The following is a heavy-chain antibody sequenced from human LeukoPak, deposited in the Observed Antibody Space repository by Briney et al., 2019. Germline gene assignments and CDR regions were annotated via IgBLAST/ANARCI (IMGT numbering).Heavy chain of an antibody. V-gene: IGHV4-59*12. CDR3: AREDPLVAARGLGY. CDR1: GGSISSYY. D-gene: IGHD2-15*01. CDR2: IYYSGST. J-gene: IGHJ4*02. Sequence: PSETLSLTCTVSGGSISSYYWSWIRQPPGKGLEWIGYIYYSGSTNYNTTLKSRLTMSVDTSKNQFSLRLSSVTAADTAVYYCAREDPLVAARGLGYWGQGTLVTVSS.